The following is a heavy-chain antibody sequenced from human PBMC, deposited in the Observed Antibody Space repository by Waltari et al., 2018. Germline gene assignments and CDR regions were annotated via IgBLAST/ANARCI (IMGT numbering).Heavy chain of an antibody. CDR3: ARGRFKYYGSGKTMDV. D-gene: IGHD3-10*01. J-gene: IGHJ6*03. CDR2: INHSEST. CDR1: GGSFSGYY. Sequence: QVQLQQWGAGLLKPSETLSLTCAVYGGSFSGYYWSWIRQPPGKGLEWIGEINHSESTNANPSLRSRVTISVDTSKNQFSLKLSSVTAADTAVYYCARGRFKYYGSGKTMDVWGKGTTVTVSS. V-gene: IGHV4-34*01.